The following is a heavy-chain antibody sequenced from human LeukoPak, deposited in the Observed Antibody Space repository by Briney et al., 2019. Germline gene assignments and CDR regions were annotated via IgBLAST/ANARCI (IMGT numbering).Heavy chain of an antibody. CDR3: AKAPGYTLSGYPMDV. D-gene: IGHD5-12*01. Sequence: PGGSLRLSCAASGFTFYTYGMHWVRQAPGKELEWVAFVRYDGGTKWYADSVKGRFAISRDNAKNTVYLQMHSLRVEDTAIYYCAKAPGYTLSGYPMDVWGKGTTVTVSS. V-gene: IGHV3-30*02. J-gene: IGHJ6*03. CDR2: VRYDGGTK. CDR1: GFTFYTYG.